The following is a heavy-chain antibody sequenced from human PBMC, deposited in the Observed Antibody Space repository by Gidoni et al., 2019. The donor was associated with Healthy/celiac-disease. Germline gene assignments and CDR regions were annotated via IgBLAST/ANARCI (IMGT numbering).Heavy chain of an antibody. D-gene: IGHD3-10*01. J-gene: IGHJ6*02. V-gene: IGHV3-21*01. Sequence: EVQLVESGGGLVKPGGSLRLSCAASGFTFSSYSMNWVRQAQGKGLEWVSSISSSSSYIYYADSVKGRFTISRDNAKNSLYLQMNSLRAEDTAVYYCARLRGFGEFPSNQLPYYGMDVWGQGTTVTVSS. CDR3: ARLRGFGEFPSNQLPYYGMDV. CDR2: ISSSSSYI. CDR1: GFTFSSYS.